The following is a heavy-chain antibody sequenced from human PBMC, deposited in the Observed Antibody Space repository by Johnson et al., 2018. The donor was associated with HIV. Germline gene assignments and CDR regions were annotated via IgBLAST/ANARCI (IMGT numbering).Heavy chain of an antibody. D-gene: IGHD6-13*01. CDR1: GFSFSTYN. CDR2: ISYSGSDT. V-gene: IGHV3-30*03. J-gene: IGHJ3*02. Sequence: QMLLVESGGGVVQPGRSLRLSCAASGFSFSTYNMHWVRHAPGRGLEWVAFISYSGSDTYYVDSVKGRFTVSRDNSKNTLYLQMNSLRAEDTAVYYCARDKYPPTAAASTDAFDIWGQGTMVTVSS. CDR3: ARDKYPPTAAASTDAFDI.